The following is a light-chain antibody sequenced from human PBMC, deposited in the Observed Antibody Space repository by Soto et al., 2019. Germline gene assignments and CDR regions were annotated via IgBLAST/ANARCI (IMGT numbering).Light chain of an antibody. V-gene: IGLV2-14*01. J-gene: IGLJ2*01. Sequence: QSALTQPASVSGSPGQSITISCTGTSSDVGGYNYVSWYQQHPGKAPKLMIYDVSNRPSGVSNRFSGSKSGNTASLTISGLQAEDEADYYCSSYTSSCRVFGGGTQLTVL. CDR3: SSYTSSCRV. CDR1: SSDVGGYNY. CDR2: DVS.